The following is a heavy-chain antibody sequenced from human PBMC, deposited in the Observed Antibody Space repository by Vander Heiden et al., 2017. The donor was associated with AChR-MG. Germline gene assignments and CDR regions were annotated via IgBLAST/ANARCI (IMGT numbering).Heavy chain of an antibody. Sequence: EVHLVQPGPELKKPGESLTISCEGSGYNFTDYWVTWVRQTPGRGLEWMGRIDPSDSYTDYSPSFEGHASLSVDRSTNTAFLMLTSLTASDTAMYFCARGGYLRGYYPLRFWGQGTLVTVS. CDR1: GYNFTDYW. V-gene: IGHV5-10-1*03. J-gene: IGHJ1*01. CDR2: IDPSDSYT. D-gene: IGHD3-3*01. CDR3: ARGGYLRGYYPLRF.